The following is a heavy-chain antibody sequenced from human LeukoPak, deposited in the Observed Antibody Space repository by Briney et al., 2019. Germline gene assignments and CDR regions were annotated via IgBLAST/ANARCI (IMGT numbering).Heavy chain of an antibody. CDR1: GFTFSTYN. CDR2: ITSSSSYA. J-gene: IGHJ6*03. V-gene: IGHV3-21*01. D-gene: IGHD5-12*01. Sequence: GGSLRLSCEASGFTFSTYNMNWVRQAPGKRLEWVSSITSSSSYAFYADSVKGRFTISRDNAKSSLYLQMNNLRAEDTAVYYCARDPYSGHYGNDYYYYMDVWGKGTTVTVSS. CDR3: ARDPYSGHYGNDYYYYMDV.